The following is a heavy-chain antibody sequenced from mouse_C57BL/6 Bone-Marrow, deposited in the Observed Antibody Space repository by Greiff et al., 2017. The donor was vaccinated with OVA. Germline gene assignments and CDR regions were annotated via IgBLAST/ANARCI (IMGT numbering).Heavy chain of an antibody. CDR3: ARPYYYGSSWFAY. J-gene: IGHJ3*01. V-gene: IGHV14-4*01. Sequence: DVQLQESGAELVRPGASVKLSCTASGFNIKDDYMHWVKQRPEQGLEWIGWIDPENGDTEYASKFQGKATITADTSSNTAYLQLSSLTSEDTAVYFCARPYYYGSSWFAYWGQGTLVTVSA. CDR2: IDPENGDT. CDR1: GFNIKDDY. D-gene: IGHD1-1*01.